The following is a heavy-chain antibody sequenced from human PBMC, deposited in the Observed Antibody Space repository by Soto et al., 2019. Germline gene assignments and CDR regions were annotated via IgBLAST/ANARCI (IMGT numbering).Heavy chain of an antibody. CDR2: ISSISSTI. Sequence: PGGSLRLSCAASGFTFSSYSMNWVRQAPGKGLEWVSYISSISSTIYYADSVKGRFTISRDNAKNSLYLQMNSLRAEDTAVYYCARDYSSYGPFDYWGQGTLVTVSS. V-gene: IGHV3-48*01. D-gene: IGHD5-18*01. CDR1: GFTFSSYS. J-gene: IGHJ4*02. CDR3: ARDYSSYGPFDY.